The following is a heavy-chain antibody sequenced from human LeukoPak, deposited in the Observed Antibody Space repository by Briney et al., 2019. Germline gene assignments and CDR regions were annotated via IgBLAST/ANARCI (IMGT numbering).Heavy chain of an antibody. D-gene: IGHD5-18*01. CDR1: GGTFSSYA. Sequence: SVTVSCKASGGTFSSYAISWVRQAPGQGLEWMGGIIPIFGTANYAQKFQGRVTITADESTSTAYMELSSLRSEDTAVYYCAREAYSYGYYFDYWGQGTLVIVSS. V-gene: IGHV1-69*13. J-gene: IGHJ4*02. CDR3: AREAYSYGYYFDY. CDR2: IIPIFGTA.